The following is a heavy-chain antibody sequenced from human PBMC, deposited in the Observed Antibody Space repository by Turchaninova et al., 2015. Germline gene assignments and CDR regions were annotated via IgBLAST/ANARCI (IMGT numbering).Heavy chain of an antibody. J-gene: IGHJ4*02. CDR3: ARGRGVSVIHYFDY. D-gene: IGHD2-21*01. CDR2: SHHNSGGT. Sequence: QVQLVQSGAEVRQPGASVQVSWQACGYTFNGHYMYGGRQAPGQGRDWMGRSHHNSGGTNDALKFQGRVTMTRETPISTTYMELTGLRSDDTAVYYWARGRGVSVIHYFDYWGQGTLVTVSS. CDR1: GYTFNGHY. V-gene: IGHV1-2*06.